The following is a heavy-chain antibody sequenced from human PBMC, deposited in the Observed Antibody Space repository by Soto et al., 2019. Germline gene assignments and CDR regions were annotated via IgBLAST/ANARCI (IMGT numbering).Heavy chain of an antibody. J-gene: IGHJ4*02. CDR1: GYSFTSYW. V-gene: IGHV5-51*01. D-gene: IGHD3-22*01. CDR3: ARQIYDSYYYDSSGYYFDY. CDR2: IYPGDSDT. Sequence: GESLKISCQGSGYSFTSYWIGWVRQMPGKGLEWMGIIYPGDSDTRYSPSFQGQVTISADKSISTAYLQWSSLKASDTAMYYCARQIYDSYYYDSSGYYFDYWGQGTLVTVSS.